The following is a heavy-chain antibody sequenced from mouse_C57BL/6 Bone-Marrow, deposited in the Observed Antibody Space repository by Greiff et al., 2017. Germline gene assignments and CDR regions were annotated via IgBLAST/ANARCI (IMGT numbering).Heavy chain of an antibody. CDR1: GYAFSSYW. J-gene: IGHJ3*01. CDR2: IYPGDGDT. D-gene: IGHD4-1*01. CDR3: ASEANWGFAD. Sequence: QVQLQQSGAELVKPGASVKISCKASGYAFSSYWMHWVKQRPGKGLEWIGQIYPGDGDTNYNGKFKGKATLTADKSSSTAYMQLSSLTSEDSAVYFCASEANWGFADWGKGTLVTVSA. V-gene: IGHV1-80*01.